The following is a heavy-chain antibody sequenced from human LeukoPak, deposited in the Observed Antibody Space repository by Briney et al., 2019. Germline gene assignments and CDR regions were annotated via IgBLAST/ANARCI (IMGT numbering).Heavy chain of an antibody. V-gene: IGHV4-61*01. CDR3: ARTGDSFDY. D-gene: IGHD3-10*01. Sequence: KTSETLSLTCTVSGGSISSGSYYWSWIRQPPGKGLEWIGEINHSGSTNYNPSLKSRVTISVDTSKNQFSLKLSSVTAADTAVYYCARTGDSFDYWGQGTLVTVSS. CDR1: GGSISSGSYY. J-gene: IGHJ4*02. CDR2: INHSGST.